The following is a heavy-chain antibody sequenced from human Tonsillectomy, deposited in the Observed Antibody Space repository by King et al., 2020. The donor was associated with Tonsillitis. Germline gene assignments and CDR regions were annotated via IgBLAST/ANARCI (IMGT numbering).Heavy chain of an antibody. Sequence: VQLVESGAEVKKPGASVKVSCKASGYTFTSYYMHWVRQAPGQGLEWMGIINPSGGSTSYAQKFQGRVTMTRDTSTSTVYMELSSLRSEDTAVYYCARDREDIVVVVTATLYNWFDTCGQGTLVTVSS. D-gene: IGHD2-15*01. CDR2: INPSGGST. CDR1: GYTFTSYY. V-gene: IGHV1-46*01. CDR3: ARDREDIVVVVTATLYNWFDT. J-gene: IGHJ5*02.